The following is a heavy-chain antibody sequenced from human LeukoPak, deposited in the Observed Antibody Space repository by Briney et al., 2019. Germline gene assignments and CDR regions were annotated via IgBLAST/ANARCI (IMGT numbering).Heavy chain of an antibody. CDR2: VNPNSGDT. V-gene: IGHV1-2*02. J-gene: IGHJ6*02. CDR3: ARVPSMVRGVVNYGMDV. Sequence: ASVKVSCKTSGYSFTGYFMHWVRQAPGQGLEWMGWVNPNSGDTKYAQKFQGRVTMTRDTSINTAYMELRRLTSDDTAVYYCARVPSMVRGVVNYGMDVWGQGTTVTVSS. CDR1: GYSFTGYF. D-gene: IGHD3-10*01.